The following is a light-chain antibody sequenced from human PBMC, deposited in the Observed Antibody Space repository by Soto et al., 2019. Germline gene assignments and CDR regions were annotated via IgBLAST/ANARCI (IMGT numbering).Light chain of an antibody. Sequence: DIQMTQSPSTLSASVVYRFTITCRASQSIGRFLAWYQHQPGKAPKLLIYAASNLQSGVPSRFSGSGSGTDFTLTISSLQPEDFATYFRLSGHSRPFGGGTKVDIK. CDR1: QSIGRF. CDR2: AAS. J-gene: IGKJ4*01. CDR3: LSGHSRP. V-gene: IGKV1-12*02.